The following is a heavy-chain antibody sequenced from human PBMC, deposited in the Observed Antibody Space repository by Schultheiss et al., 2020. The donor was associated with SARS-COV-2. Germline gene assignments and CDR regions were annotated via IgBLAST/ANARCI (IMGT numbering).Heavy chain of an antibody. V-gene: IGHV3-33*08. J-gene: IGHJ6*02. CDR1: GFTFSSYW. CDR2: IWYDGSNK. Sequence: GGSLRLSCSASGFTFSSYWMHWVRQAPGKGLEWVAVIWYDGSNKYYADSVKGRFTISRDNSKNTLYLQMNSLRAEDTAVYYCARETLDSSWYTRRWSIRYGMDVWGQGTTVTVSS. CDR3: ARETLDSSWYTRRWSIRYGMDV. D-gene: IGHD6-13*01.